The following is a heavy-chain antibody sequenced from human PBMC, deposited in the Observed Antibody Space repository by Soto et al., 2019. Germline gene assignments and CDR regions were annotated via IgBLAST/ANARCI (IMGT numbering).Heavy chain of an antibody. CDR3: AEEEIAAADYYYYGMDV. D-gene: IGHD6-13*01. V-gene: IGHV3-33*03. CDR2: IWYDGSKK. CDR1: GFTFSSYG. J-gene: IGHJ6*02. Sequence: GGSLRLSCAVSGFTFSSYGMHWVRQAPGKGLKWVAVIWYDGSKKYYADSVKGRFTISRDESKNTLYLQMNSLRAEDTAVYYCAEEEIAAADYYYYGMDVWGQGTTVTV.